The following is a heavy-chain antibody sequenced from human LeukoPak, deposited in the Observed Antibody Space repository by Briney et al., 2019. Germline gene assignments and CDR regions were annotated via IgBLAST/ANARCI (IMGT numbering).Heavy chain of an antibody. Sequence: SETLSLTCTVSGGSISSSSYYWGWIRQPPGKGLEWIGSIHYSGSTYYNPSLKSRVTISVDTSKNQFSLKLSSVTAADTAVYYCARSDVARSWFDPWGQGTLVTVSS. CDR2: IHYSGST. CDR1: GGSISSSSYY. V-gene: IGHV4-39*01. D-gene: IGHD2-21*01. J-gene: IGHJ5*02. CDR3: ARSDVARSWFDP.